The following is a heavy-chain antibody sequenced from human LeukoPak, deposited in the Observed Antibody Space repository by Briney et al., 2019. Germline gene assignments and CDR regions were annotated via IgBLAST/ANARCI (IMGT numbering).Heavy chain of an antibody. Sequence: SETLSLTCTVSGGSISSSLYYWGWIRQPPGKGLEWVGSISYGGNTYYNPSLKSRVTISIDTSKSQFSLKLSSVAAADTAVYYCAGYANYDFWSGYYSWGQGTLVTVSS. CDR3: AGYANYDFWSGYYS. D-gene: IGHD3-3*01. CDR2: ISYGGNT. V-gene: IGHV4-39*01. J-gene: IGHJ4*02. CDR1: GGSISSSLYY.